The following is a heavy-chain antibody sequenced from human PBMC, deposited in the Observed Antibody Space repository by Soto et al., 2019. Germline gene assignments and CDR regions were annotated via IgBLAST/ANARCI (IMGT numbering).Heavy chain of an antibody. V-gene: IGHV3-33*01. CDR3: ARDPKPYSSRPSWFDP. Sequence: GGSLRLSCAASGFTFSSYGMHWVRQAPGKGLEWVAVIWYDGSNKYYADSVKGRFTISRDNSKNTLYLQMNSLRAEDTAVYYCARDPKPYSSRPSWFDPWGQGTLVTVSS. CDR2: IWYDGSNK. CDR1: GFTFSSYG. D-gene: IGHD6-13*01. J-gene: IGHJ5*02.